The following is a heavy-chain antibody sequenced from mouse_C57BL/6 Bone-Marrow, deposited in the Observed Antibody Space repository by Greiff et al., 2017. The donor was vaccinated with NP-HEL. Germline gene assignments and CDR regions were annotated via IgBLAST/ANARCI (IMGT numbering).Heavy chain of an antibody. V-gene: IGHV3-6*01. CDR2: ISYDGSN. D-gene: IGHD6-2*01. CDR1: GYSITSGYY. J-gene: IGHJ2*01. Sequence: DVQLVESGPGLVKPSQSLSLTCSVTGYSITSGYYWNWIRQFPGNKLEWMGYISYDGSNNYNPSLKNRISITRDTSKNQFFLKLNSVTTEDTATYYCARGTLVGDFDYWGQGTTLTVSS. CDR3: ARGTLVGDFDY.